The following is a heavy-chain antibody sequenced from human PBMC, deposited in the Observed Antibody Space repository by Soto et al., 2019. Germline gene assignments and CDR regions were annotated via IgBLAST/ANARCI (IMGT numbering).Heavy chain of an antibody. CDR1: GGTFSSYA. V-gene: IGHV1-69*06. CDR3: ARDFRENSSSWYYFDY. CDR2: IIPIFGTA. Sequence: SVKVSCKASGGTFSSYAISWVRQAPGQGLEWMGGIIPIFGTANYAQKFQGRVTITADKSTSTAYMEPSSLRSEDTAVYYCARDFRENSSSWYYFDYWGQGTLVTVSS. D-gene: IGHD6-13*01. J-gene: IGHJ4*02.